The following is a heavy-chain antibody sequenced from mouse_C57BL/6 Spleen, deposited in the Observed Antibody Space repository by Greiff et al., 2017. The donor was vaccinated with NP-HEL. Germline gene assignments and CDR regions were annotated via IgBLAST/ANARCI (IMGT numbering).Heavy chain of an antibody. CDR3: ATGTYYFDY. D-gene: IGHD4-1*01. V-gene: IGHV1-18*01. CDR2: INPNNGGT. J-gene: IGHJ2*01. CDR1: GYTFTDYN. Sequence: EVQLQQSGPELVKPGASVKIPCKASGYTFTDYNMDWVKQSHGKSLEWIGDINPNNGGTIYNQKFKGKATLTVDKSSCTAYMELRSLTSEDTAVYYCATGTYYFDYWGQGTTLTVSS.